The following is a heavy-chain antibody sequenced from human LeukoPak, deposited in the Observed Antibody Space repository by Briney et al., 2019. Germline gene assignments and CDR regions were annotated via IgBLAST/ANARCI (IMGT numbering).Heavy chain of an antibody. Sequence: PSETLSLTCAVYGGSFSGYYWSWIRQPPGKGLEWIGEINHSGSTNYNPSLKCRVTISVDTSKNQFSLRLSSVTAADTAVYYCARGKVFGVVISYFDYWGQGTLVTVSS. D-gene: IGHD3-3*01. CDR1: GGSFSGYY. CDR2: INHSGST. V-gene: IGHV4-34*01. CDR3: ARGKVFGVVISYFDY. J-gene: IGHJ4*02.